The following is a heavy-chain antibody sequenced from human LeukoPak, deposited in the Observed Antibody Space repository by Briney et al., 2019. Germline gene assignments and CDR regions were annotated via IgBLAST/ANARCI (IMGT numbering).Heavy chain of an antibody. CDR3: ARAGVAAQYYYYYYMDV. Sequence: ASVKVSCKASGGTFSSYAISWVRQAPGQGLEWMGGIIPIFGTANYAQKFQGRVTITTDESTSTAYMELSSLRSEDTAVYYCARAGVAAQYYYYYYMDVWGKGTTVTVSS. J-gene: IGHJ6*03. D-gene: IGHD6-6*01. CDR2: IIPIFGTA. V-gene: IGHV1-69*05. CDR1: GGTFSSYA.